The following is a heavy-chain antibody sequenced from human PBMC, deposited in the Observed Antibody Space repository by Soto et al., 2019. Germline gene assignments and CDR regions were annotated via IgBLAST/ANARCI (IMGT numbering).Heavy chain of an antibody. CDR3: AAGGNWDKNF. V-gene: IGHV3-30-3*01. J-gene: IGHJ4*02. CDR1: GFSFGTYA. CDR2: ISYDGSNK. Sequence: HPGGSLRLSFAASGFSFGTYAMHWVRQAPGKGLEWVAVISYDGSNKYYADSVRGRFTISRDNSKNALYLQMNSLRTEDTAVYYCAAGGNWDKNFWGQGTLVTVSS. D-gene: IGHD1-1*01.